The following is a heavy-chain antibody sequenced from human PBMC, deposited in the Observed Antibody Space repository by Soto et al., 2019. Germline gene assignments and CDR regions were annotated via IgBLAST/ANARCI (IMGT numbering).Heavy chain of an antibody. D-gene: IGHD3-22*01. CDR1: GYTLTELS. Sequence: ASVKVSCKVSGYTLTELSMHWVRQAPGKGLEWMGGFDPEDGETIYAQKFQGRVTMTEDTSTDTAYMELSSLRSEDTAVYYCATTSNYYDSSGSIDYWGKGTLVPVSS. J-gene: IGHJ4*02. CDR3: ATTSNYYDSSGSIDY. CDR2: FDPEDGET. V-gene: IGHV1-24*01.